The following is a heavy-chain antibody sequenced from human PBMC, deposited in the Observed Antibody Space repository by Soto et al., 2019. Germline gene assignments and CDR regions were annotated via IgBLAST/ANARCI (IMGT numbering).Heavy chain of an antibody. J-gene: IGHJ4*02. CDR3: ASSYYYGSGSLSYYFDY. D-gene: IGHD3-10*01. V-gene: IGHV3-21*01. CDR1: GFTFSSYS. Sequence: GGSLRLSCAASGFTFSSYSMNWVRQAPGKGLEWVSSISSSSSYIYYADSVKGRFTISRDNAKNSLYLQMNSLRAEDTAVYYCASSYYYGSGSLSYYFDYWGQGTLVTVSS. CDR2: ISSSSSYI.